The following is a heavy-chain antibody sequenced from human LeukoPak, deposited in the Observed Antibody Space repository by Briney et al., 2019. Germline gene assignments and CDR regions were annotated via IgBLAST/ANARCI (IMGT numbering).Heavy chain of an antibody. J-gene: IGHJ4*02. Sequence: GGSLRLSCAASGFSFSSYSMNWVRQAPGKGLEWVSSISSSSSYVYYADSVKGRFTISRDNAKNSLYLQMNSLRAEDTAVYYCARDSSGYYQRHYWGQGTLVTVSS. D-gene: IGHD3-22*01. CDR3: ARDSSGYYQRHY. V-gene: IGHV3-21*01. CDR1: GFSFSSYS. CDR2: ISSSSSYV.